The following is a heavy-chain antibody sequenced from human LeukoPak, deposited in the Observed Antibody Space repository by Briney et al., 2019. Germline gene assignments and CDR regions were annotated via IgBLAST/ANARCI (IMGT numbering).Heavy chain of an antibody. J-gene: IGHJ6*02. Sequence: SGTLSLTCAVSGGSISSSNWWSWVRQPPGKGLEWIGEIYHSGSTNYNPSLKSRVTISVDKSKNQFSLKLSSVTAADTAVYYCARGKMDSSSWYDYYYYGMDVWGQGTTVTVSS. CDR1: GGSISSSNW. CDR2: IYHSGST. V-gene: IGHV4-4*02. CDR3: ARGKMDSSSWYDYYYYGMDV. D-gene: IGHD6-13*01.